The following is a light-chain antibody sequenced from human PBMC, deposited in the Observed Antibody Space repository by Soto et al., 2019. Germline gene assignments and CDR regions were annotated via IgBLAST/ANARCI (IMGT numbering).Light chain of an antibody. CDR3: QQTSSAPFT. CDR1: QNINPY. Sequence: DIQMTQSPYSLSAAVGDRVTIACRASQNINPYLNWYQQKPGKAPKLLMFDAASLERGVPSMFSGSGSRTDFNLPFTNLQPADFATYYCQQTSSAPFTFGHGTKVD. J-gene: IGKJ3*01. V-gene: IGKV1-39*01. CDR2: DAA.